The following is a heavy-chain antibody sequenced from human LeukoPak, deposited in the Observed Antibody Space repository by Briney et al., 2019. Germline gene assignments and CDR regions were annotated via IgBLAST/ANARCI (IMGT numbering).Heavy chain of an antibody. CDR3: ARGVGYDFWSGLTRNYYYYMDV. D-gene: IGHD3-3*01. CDR1: GGSISSSNW. J-gene: IGHJ6*03. Sequence: SETLSLTCAVSGGSISSSNWWSWVRQPPGKGLEWIGEMYHSGSTNYNPSLKSRVTISVDKSKNQFSLKLSSVTAADTAVYYCARGVGYDFWSGLTRNYYYYMDVWGKGTTVTVSS. CDR2: MYHSGST. V-gene: IGHV4-4*02.